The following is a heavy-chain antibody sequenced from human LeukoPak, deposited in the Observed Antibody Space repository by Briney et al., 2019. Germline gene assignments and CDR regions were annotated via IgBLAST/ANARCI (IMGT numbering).Heavy chain of an antibody. CDR3: ARHLRRDHDILTGYYNDY. Sequence: PGESLKISCKGSGYSFTNYWIGWVRQMPGKGLEWMGIIYPGDSDTRYSPSFEGQVTIAADKSISTAYLQWSSLKASDTAIYYCARHLRRDHDILTGYYNDYWGQGTLVTVSS. CDR1: GYSFTNYW. V-gene: IGHV5-51*01. J-gene: IGHJ4*02. D-gene: IGHD3-9*01. CDR2: IYPGDSDT.